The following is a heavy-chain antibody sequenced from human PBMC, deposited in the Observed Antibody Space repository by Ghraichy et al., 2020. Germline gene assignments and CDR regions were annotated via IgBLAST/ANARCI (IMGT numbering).Heavy chain of an antibody. CDR2: FYYTGST. J-gene: IGHJ4*02. CDR3: SRAVGGGWPPFDY. D-gene: IGHD6-19*01. Sequence: SETLSLTCTVSGDSISNGAYYWGWIRQPPGKGLEWVATFYYTGSTYYNPSLNSRVLISVDTSKNQFSLKLSSVTAADTAVYYCSRAVGGGWPPFDYWGQETLVTVSA. V-gene: IGHV4-39*01. CDR1: GDSISNGAYY.